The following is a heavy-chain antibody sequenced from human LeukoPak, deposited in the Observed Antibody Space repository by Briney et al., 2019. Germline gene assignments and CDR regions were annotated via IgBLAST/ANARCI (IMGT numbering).Heavy chain of an antibody. J-gene: IGHJ1*01. CDR1: GDSISSSSSY. CDR3: AIAGDILTGYYTSNPGEYFQH. D-gene: IGHD3-9*01. CDR2: INQDGSEK. Sequence: PSETLSLTCTVSGDSISSSSSYWGWIRQPPGKGLEWVANINQDGSEKYFVDSVKGRFTISRDNSKNTLYLQMNSLRAEDTAVYYCAIAGDILTGYYTSNPGEYFQHWGQGTLVTVSS. V-gene: IGHV3-7*03.